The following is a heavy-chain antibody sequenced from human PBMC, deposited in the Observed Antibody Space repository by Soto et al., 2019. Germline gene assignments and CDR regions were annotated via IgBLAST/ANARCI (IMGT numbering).Heavy chain of an antibody. J-gene: IGHJ4*02. D-gene: IGHD4-17*01. CDR2: MNPNSGNT. CDR1: GYTFTSHD. CDR3: ARWDYGYYARFDY. V-gene: IGHV1-8*01. Sequence: QVQLVQSGAEVKKSGASVKVSCKASGYTFTSHDINWVRQATGQGLEWMGWMNPNSGNTGYAQKFQGRVTMTRNTSISTAYMALSRLRSEDTAVYYCARWDYGYYARFDYWGQGTLVTVSS.